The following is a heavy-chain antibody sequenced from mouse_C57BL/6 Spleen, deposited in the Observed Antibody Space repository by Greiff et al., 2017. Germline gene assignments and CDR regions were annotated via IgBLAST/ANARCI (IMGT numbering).Heavy chain of an antibody. CDR3: AREDSFAY. CDR1: GYTFTSYW. J-gene: IGHJ3*01. CDR2: IDPSDSYT. V-gene: IGHV1-69*01. Sequence: QVQLQQPGAELVMPGASVQLSCKASGYTFTSYWMHWVKQRPGQGLEWIGEIDPSDSYTNYNQKFKGKSTLTVDKSSSTAYMQLSSLTSEDSAVYYCAREDSFAYWGQGTLVTVSA.